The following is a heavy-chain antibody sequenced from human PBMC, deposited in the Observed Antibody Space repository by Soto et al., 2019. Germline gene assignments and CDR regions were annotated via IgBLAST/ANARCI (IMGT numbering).Heavy chain of an antibody. CDR2: IYKIAPT. CDR3: ARGRYCLTGRCFPNWFDS. D-gene: IGHD7-27*01. CDR1: GDSISNLDYF. V-gene: IGHV4-30-4*01. J-gene: IGHJ5*01. Sequence: PSETLSLTCSVSGDSISNLDYFWAWIRQPPGQALEYIGYIYKIAPTYYNPSFESRVAISFDTSKSQFSLNVTSVTAADTAVYFCARGRYCLTGRCFPNWFDSWGQGALVTVSS.